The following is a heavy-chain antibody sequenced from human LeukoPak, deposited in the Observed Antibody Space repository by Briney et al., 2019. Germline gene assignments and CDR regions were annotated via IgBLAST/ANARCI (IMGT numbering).Heavy chain of an antibody. CDR2: IRYDGSNK. D-gene: IGHD5-18*01. CDR1: GFTFSSYG. J-gene: IGHJ4*02. Sequence: GSLRLSCAASGFTFSSYGMHWVRQAPGEGLEWVAFIRYDGSNKYYADSVKGRFTISRDNSKNTLYLQMNSLRAEDTAVYYCAKGHRSRITAMVVDYWGQGTLVTVSS. CDR3: AKGHRSRITAMVVDY. V-gene: IGHV3-30*02.